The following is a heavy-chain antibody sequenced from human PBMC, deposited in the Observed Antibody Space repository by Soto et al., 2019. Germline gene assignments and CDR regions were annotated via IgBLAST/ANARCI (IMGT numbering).Heavy chain of an antibody. CDR1: GGTFSSYS. CDR3: ARDGGRHSGGIDY. Sequence: QVQLVQSGAEVKKPGSSVKVSCKASGGTFSSYSINWVRQALGQGLEWMGEIIPIFGTANYAQKFQGRVTITADESTSTAYMELSSLRSEDTAVYCCARDGGRHSGGIDYWGQGTVVTVSS. CDR2: IIPIFGTA. V-gene: IGHV1-69*01. J-gene: IGHJ4*02. D-gene: IGHD1-26*01.